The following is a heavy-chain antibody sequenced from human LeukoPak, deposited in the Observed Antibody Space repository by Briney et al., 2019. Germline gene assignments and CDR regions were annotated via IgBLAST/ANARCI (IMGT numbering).Heavy chain of an antibody. CDR3: AKDVLRLNYGYFDL. V-gene: IGHV3-23*01. D-gene: IGHD3-16*01. CDR1: GFTLSNYA. Sequence: GGSLRLSCAASGFTLSNYAMSWVRQGPGKGPEWVAGISYSSGSIYYLDSVRGRFTISRDNSRNTVYLQMNSLRAEDTADYYCAKDVLRLNYGYFDLWGRGTLVSVSS. CDR2: ISYSSGSI. J-gene: IGHJ2*01.